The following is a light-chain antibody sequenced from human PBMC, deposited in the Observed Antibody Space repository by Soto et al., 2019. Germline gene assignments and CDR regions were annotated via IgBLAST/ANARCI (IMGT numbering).Light chain of an antibody. Sequence: QSVLTQPASVSGSPGQSITISCAGTSSDLGAYKYVSWYQQHPDKAPKLILYEVSRRPSGVSNRFSGSKSGNTASLTISGLLAEDEADYSCSSYTNTSTLVFGTGTNVTLL. V-gene: IGLV2-14*03. CDR2: EVS. CDR1: SSDLGAYKY. J-gene: IGLJ1*01. CDR3: SSYTNTSTLV.